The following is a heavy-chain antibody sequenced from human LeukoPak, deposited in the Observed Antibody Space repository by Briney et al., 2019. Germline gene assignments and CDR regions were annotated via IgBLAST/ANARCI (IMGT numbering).Heavy chain of an antibody. D-gene: IGHD3-22*01. V-gene: IGHV3-23*01. CDR1: GFTFISYA. CDR2: LSGSGGST. Sequence: GGSLSLSCAASGFTFISYAMSWVRQAPGKGLEWVSVLSGSGGSTYYADSVKGRFTISRDNSKNTLYLLMNSLRDEDTAVYYCARLLNYYDNTGYPDYWGQGTLVTVSS. CDR3: ARLLNYYDNTGYPDY. J-gene: IGHJ4*02.